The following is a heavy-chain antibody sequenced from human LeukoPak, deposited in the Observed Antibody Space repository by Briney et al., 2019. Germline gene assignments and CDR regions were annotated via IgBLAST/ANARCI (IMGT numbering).Heavy chain of an antibody. Sequence: SETLSLTCTVSGGSISSYYWSWIRQPPGKGLEWIGYIYYSGSTNYNPSLKSRVTISVETYKNKFSLKLSYVTAADTAVDYCSRIISGASGEYYFDYWGQGTGVTVSS. CDR2: IYYSGST. CDR1: GGSISSYY. CDR3: SRIISGASGEYYFDY. J-gene: IGHJ4*02. V-gene: IGHV4-59*01. D-gene: IGHD1-26*01.